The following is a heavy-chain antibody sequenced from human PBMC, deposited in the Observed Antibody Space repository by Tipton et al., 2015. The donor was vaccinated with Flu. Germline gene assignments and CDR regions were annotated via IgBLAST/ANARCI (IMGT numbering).Heavy chain of an antibody. CDR3: VRALGAAEAY. Sequence: SLRLSCAASGFTFSNYWLHWVRQAPGKGLEWVANIKQDGSQKYYVDFVKGRFTISRDNARNSLYLQMNSLRAEDTSVYYCVRALGAAEAYWGQGTVVTVSS. D-gene: IGHD6-13*01. J-gene: IGHJ4*02. V-gene: IGHV3-7*01. CDR1: GFTFSNYW. CDR2: IKQDGSQK.